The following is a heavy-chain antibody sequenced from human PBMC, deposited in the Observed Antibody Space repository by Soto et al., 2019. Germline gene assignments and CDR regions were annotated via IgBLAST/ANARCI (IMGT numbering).Heavy chain of an antibody. V-gene: IGHV3-21*01. J-gene: IGHJ2*01. CDR1: GFTLTGYS. CDR3: AREVYDGSGYYPRWYFDL. CDR2: ISSSSSSI. Sequence: EVQLVESGGGLVKPGGSLRLSCVASGFTLTGYSLNWVRQTPGKGLEWVSSISSSSSSIYYADSVRGRFAISRDNANNALYLQRNSLRAEDTAVYYCAREVYDGSGYYPRWYFDLWGRGTLVTVSS. D-gene: IGHD3-22*01.